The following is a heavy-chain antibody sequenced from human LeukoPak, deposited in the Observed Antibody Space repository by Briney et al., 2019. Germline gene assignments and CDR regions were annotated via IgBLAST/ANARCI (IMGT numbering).Heavy chain of an antibody. V-gene: IGHV3-33*08. CDR3: AREARNCSSTSCYPGPFDY. J-gene: IGHJ4*02. Sequence: GGSLRLSCAASGFTFSSFGIHWVRQAPGLGLEWVAVIWYDGSNKYYADSVKGRFTISRDNSKNTLYLQMNSLRAEDTAVYYCAREARNCSSTSCYPGPFDYWGQGTLVTVSS. CDR2: IWYDGSNK. D-gene: IGHD2-2*01. CDR1: GFTFSSFG.